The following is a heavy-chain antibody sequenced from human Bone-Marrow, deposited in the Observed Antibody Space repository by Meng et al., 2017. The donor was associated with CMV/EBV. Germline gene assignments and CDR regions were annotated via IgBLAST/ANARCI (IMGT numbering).Heavy chain of an antibody. V-gene: IGHV1-2*02. CDR1: GYTFIGYY. CDR2: INPNSGDT. J-gene: IGHJ6*02. Sequence: ASVKVSCKASGYTFIGYYMHWVRQAPGQGLEWMGWINPNSGDTNYAQKFQGRVIMTRDTSISTAYMELSRLRSDDTAIYYCARGRWSDTAMFYGMDVWGQGTTVTVSS. D-gene: IGHD5-18*01. CDR3: ARGRWSDTAMFYGMDV.